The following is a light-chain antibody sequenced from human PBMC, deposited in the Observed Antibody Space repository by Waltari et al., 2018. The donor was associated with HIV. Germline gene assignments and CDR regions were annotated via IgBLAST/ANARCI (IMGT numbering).Light chain of an antibody. J-gene: IGKJ3*01. V-gene: IGKV1-16*01. Sequence: DIQMTQSPSSLSASVGDRFTITCRASQDITTYLAWFQQKPGKAPKSLIHASSSLQSGVPSRFSGSGSGTDFILTINSLQPEDSATYFCQQYGAYPFTFGPGTKVHIK. CDR2: ASS. CDR3: QQYGAYPFT. CDR1: QDITTY.